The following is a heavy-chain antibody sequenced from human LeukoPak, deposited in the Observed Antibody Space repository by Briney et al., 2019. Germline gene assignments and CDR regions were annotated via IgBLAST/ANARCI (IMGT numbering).Heavy chain of an antibody. V-gene: IGHV3-11*04. CDR1: GFTFSDYY. Sequence: GGSLRLSCATSGFTFSDYYMSWIRQAPGKGLEWVSYISSSGSTIYYADSVKGRFTISRDNAKNSLYLQMNSLRAEDTAVYYCATVHGIEMYMGATDFDYWGQGTLVTVSS. CDR3: ATVHGIEMYMGATDFDY. J-gene: IGHJ4*02. CDR2: ISSSGSTI. D-gene: IGHD1-26*01.